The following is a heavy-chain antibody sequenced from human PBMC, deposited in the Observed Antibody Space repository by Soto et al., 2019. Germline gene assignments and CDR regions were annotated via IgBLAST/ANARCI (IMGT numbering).Heavy chain of an antibody. CDR1: GYTFTSYY. J-gene: IGHJ5*02. V-gene: IGHV1-46*01. CDR2: INPSGGST. Sequence: ASVKVSCKASGYTFTSYYMHWVRQAPGQGLEWMGIINPSGGSTSYAQKFQGGVTMTRDTSTSTVYMELSSLRSEDTAVYYCASSMAWVSWFDPWGQGTLVTVSS. D-gene: IGHD3-16*01. CDR3: ASSMAWVSWFDP.